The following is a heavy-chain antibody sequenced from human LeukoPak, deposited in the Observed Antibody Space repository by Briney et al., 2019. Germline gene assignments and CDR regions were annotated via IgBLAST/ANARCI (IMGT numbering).Heavy chain of an antibody. CDR2: INHSGST. D-gene: IGHD2-8*01. J-gene: IGHJ4*02. V-gene: IGHV4-34*01. Sequence: SETLSLTCAVYGGSFSGYYWSWIRQPPGKGLEWIGEINHSGSTNYNPSLKSRVTISVDTSKNQFSLKLSSVTAADAAVYYCARESRPCANGLCRYYFDSWGQGTLVTVSS. CDR3: ARESRPCANGLCRYYFDS. CDR1: GGSFSGYY.